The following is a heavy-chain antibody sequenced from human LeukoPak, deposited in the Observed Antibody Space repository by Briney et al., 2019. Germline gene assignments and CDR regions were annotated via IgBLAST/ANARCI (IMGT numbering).Heavy chain of an antibody. Sequence: SETLSLTCTVSGGSISSGDYYWSWIRQPPGKGLEWIGYIYYSGSTYYNPSLKSRVTISVDTSKNQFSLKLSSVTAADTAVYYCARGRGLERRFYFDYWGQGTLVTVSS. CDR1: GGSISSGDYY. V-gene: IGHV4-30-4*08. J-gene: IGHJ4*02. CDR2: IYYSGST. CDR3: ARGRGLERRFYFDY. D-gene: IGHD1-1*01.